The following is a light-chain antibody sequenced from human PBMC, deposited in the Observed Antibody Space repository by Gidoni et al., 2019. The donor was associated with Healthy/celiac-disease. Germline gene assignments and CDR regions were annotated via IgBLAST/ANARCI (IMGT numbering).Light chain of an antibody. J-gene: IGKJ2*03. CDR3: QQYNSYSGS. V-gene: IGKV1-5*03. CDR1: QSISSW. CDR2: KAS. Sequence: DIQMTQSPSTLSASVGDRVTITCRASQSISSWLAWYPQKPGKAPKILIYKASSVASGVPSRFSGSGSGTEFTLTISSLQPDDFSTYYCQQYNSYSGSFGQGTKLEIK.